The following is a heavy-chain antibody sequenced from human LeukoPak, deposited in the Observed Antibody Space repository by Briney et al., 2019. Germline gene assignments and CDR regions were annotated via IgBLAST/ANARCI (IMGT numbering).Heavy chain of an antibody. CDR3: ARDAGHTGLDY. CDR2: INPNSGGI. CDR1: GYTFTSYG. Sequence: ASVKVSCKASGYTFTSYGISWVRQAPGQGLEWMGWINPNSGGINYAQKFQGRVTMTRDTSISTAYMELSRLRSDDTAVYYCARDAGHTGLDYWGRGTLVTVSS. J-gene: IGHJ4*02. V-gene: IGHV1-2*02. D-gene: IGHD5-18*01.